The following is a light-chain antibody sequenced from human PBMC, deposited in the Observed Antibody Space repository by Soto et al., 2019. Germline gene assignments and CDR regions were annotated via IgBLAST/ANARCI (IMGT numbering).Light chain of an antibody. CDR1: SSDVGGYNY. J-gene: IGLJ1*01. V-gene: IGLV2-11*01. CDR2: DVS. Sequence: QSALTQPRSVSGSPGQSVTISCTGTSSDVGGYNYVSWYQQHPGKAPKLMIYDVSKRPSGVPDRFSGSKSGNTASLTISGLQAEDEAEYYCCSYAGSYTFPYVFGTGTKVTVL. CDR3: CSYAGSYTFPYV.